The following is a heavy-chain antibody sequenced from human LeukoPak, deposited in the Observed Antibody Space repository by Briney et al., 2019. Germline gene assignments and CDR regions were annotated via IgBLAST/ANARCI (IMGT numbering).Heavy chain of an antibody. V-gene: IGHV1-8*01. Sequence: ASVKVSCKASGYTFTSYDINWVRQATGQGLEWMGWMNPNSGNTGYAQKFQARVTMTRNTSISTAYMELSSLRSEDAAVYYCARGLGRTAMVTRGEVRFDYWGQGTLVTVSS. D-gene: IGHD5-18*01. J-gene: IGHJ4*02. CDR3: ARGLGRTAMVTRGEVRFDY. CDR1: GYTFTSYD. CDR2: MNPNSGNT.